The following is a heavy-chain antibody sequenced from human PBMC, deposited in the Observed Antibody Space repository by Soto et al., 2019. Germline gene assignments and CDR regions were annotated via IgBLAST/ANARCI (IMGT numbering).Heavy chain of an antibody. Sequence: SVKVSCKASGGTFSSYAISWVRQAPGQGLEWMGGIIPIFGTANYAQKFQGRVTITADESTSTAYMELSSLRSEDTAVYYCARGTVTIFGVVTAHDAFDIWGQGTMVTVS. V-gene: IGHV1-69*13. CDR3: ARGTVTIFGVVTAHDAFDI. CDR1: GGTFSSYA. J-gene: IGHJ3*02. CDR2: IIPIFGTA. D-gene: IGHD3-3*01.